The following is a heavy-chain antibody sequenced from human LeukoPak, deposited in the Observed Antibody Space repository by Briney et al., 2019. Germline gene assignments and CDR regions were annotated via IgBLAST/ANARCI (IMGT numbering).Heavy chain of an antibody. CDR3: ARGRETTGGYSYGYYFDY. CDR2: INHSGST. J-gene: IGHJ4*02. D-gene: IGHD5-18*01. CDR1: GGSFSGYY. Sequence: SETLSLTCAVYGGSFSGYYWSWIRQPPGKGLEWIGEINHSGSTYYNPSLKSRVTISVDTSKNQFSLKLSSVTAADTAVYYCARGRETTGGYSYGYYFDYWGQGTLVTVSS. V-gene: IGHV4-34*01.